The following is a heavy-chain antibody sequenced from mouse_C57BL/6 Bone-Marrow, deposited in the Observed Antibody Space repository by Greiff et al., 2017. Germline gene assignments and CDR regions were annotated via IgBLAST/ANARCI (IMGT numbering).Heavy chain of an antibody. CDR2: IYYSGTI. V-gene: IGHV3-5*01. J-gene: IGHJ2*01. Sequence: EVKLMESGPGLVKSSQTVFLTCTVTGISITTGNYRWSWIRQFPGNKLEWIGYIYYSGTITYNPSLTSRTTITRDTPKNQFFLEMNSLTAEDTATYYCARDPGNWDYFDYWGQGTTLTVSS. CDR3: ARDPGNWDYFDY. D-gene: IGHD4-1*01. CDR1: GISITTGNYR.